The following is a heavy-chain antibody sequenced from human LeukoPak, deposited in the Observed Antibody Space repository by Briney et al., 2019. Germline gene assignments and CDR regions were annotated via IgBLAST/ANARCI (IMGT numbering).Heavy chain of an antibody. D-gene: IGHD2-15*01. J-gene: IGHJ4*02. V-gene: IGHV4-4*07. CDR3: ASGRRSRREVDY. Sequence: SETLSLTCTVSGGSISSYYWSWIRQPAGKGLEWIGRIYTSGSTNYNPSLKCRVTMSVDTSKNQFSLKLSSVTAADTAVYYCASGRRSRREVDYWGQGTLVTVSS. CDR1: GGSISSYY. CDR2: IYTSGST.